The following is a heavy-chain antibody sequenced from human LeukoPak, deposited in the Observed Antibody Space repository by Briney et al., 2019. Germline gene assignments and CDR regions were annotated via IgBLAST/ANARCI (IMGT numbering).Heavy chain of an antibody. Sequence: KPSETLSLTCAVYGGSFSGYYWSWIRQPPGKGLEWIGEINHSGSTNYNPSLKSRVTISVDTSKNQFSLKLSSVTAADTAVYYCARGRKYSGSYGYYFDYWGQGTLVTVSS. CDR2: INHSGST. V-gene: IGHV4-34*01. J-gene: IGHJ4*02. CDR3: ARGRKYSGSYGYYFDY. CDR1: GGSFSGYY. D-gene: IGHD1-26*01.